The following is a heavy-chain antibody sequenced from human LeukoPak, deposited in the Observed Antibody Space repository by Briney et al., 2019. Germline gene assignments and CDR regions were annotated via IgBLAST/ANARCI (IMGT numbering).Heavy chain of an antibody. J-gene: IGHJ4*02. CDR1: GGSISRGTYY. CDR3: GRDRRATYYYDSSGYYSDF. CDR2: ISYSGNT. Sequence: SETLSLTCTVSGGSISRGTYYWGWIRQPPGKGLQWIGSISYSGNTYSNPSLASRVTMSVDTSKNPFSLKLSSVTAADTAVYYCGRDRRATYYYDSSGYYSDFWGQGTLVTVSS. V-gene: IGHV4-39*07. D-gene: IGHD3-22*01.